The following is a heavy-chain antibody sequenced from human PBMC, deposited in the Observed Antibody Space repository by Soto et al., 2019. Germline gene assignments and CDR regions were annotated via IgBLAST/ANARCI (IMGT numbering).Heavy chain of an antibody. V-gene: IGHV4-4*02. D-gene: IGHD3-22*01. CDR3: ASMYYYDSSGSQHGDNGMDV. CDR1: GGSISSSNW. Sequence: HVQLQESGPGLVKPSGTLSLTCAVSGGSISSSNWWSWVRQPPGKGLEWIGEIYHSGSTNYNPSLKSRVNISVDKSKNQFSLKLSSVTASDTAVYYCASMYYYDSSGSQHGDNGMDVWGQGTTVTVSS. J-gene: IGHJ6*02. CDR2: IYHSGST.